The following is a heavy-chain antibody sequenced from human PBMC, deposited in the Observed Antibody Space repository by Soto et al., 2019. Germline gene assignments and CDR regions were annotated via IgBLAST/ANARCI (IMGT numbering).Heavy chain of an antibody. D-gene: IGHD4-17*01. J-gene: IGHJ4*02. Sequence: GGSLRLSCVASGFIVSTTYMSWVRQAPEKGLEWVGRIKSKTDGGTTDYAAPVKGRFTISRDDSKNTLYLQMNSLKTEDTAVYYCTTAWGDYAYFYYFDYWGQGTLVTVSS. V-gene: IGHV3-15*01. CDR2: IKSKTDGGTT. CDR3: TTAWGDYAYFYYFDY. CDR1: GFIVSTTY.